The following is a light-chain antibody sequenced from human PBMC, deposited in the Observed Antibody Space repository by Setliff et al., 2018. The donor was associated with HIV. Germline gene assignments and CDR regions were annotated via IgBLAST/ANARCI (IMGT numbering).Light chain of an antibody. J-gene: IGLJ1*01. CDR2: DVS. V-gene: IGLV2-14*03. CDR1: SSDVGGYNY. CDR3: SSYTSISTPYV. Sequence: QSVLTQPASVSGSPGQSITISCTGTSSDVGGYNYVPWYQQHPGKTPKLMIYDVSNRPSGVSNRFSGSKSGNTASLTLSGLQAEDEADYYCSSYTSISTPYVFGTGTKDTVL.